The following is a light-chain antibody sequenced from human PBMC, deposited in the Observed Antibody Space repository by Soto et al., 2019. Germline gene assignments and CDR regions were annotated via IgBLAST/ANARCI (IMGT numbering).Light chain of an antibody. Sequence: QSALTQPRSVSGSPGQSGTISCTGTSSDVSGYNFVSWYQQHPGKAPKLVIYDVTKRPSGVPDRFSGSRSGNTASLAISGLQAEDEADYFCCSYAGTYTFVFGGGTKLTVL. J-gene: IGLJ2*01. V-gene: IGLV2-11*01. CDR2: DVT. CDR1: SSDVSGYNF. CDR3: CSYAGTYTFV.